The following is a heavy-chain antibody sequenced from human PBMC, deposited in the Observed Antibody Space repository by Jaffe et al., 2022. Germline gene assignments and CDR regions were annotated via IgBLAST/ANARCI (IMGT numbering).Heavy chain of an antibody. D-gene: IGHD4-17*01. J-gene: IGHJ4*02. CDR2: ISGSGGST. Sequence: EVQLLESGGGLVQPGGSLRLSCAASGFTFSSYAMSWVRQAPGKGLEWVSAISGSGGSTYYADSVKGRFTISRDNSKNTLYLQMNSLRAEDTAVYYCAKDWTPAYGDYVGEYYFDYWGQGTLVTVSS. CDR3: AKDWTPAYGDYVGEYYFDY. CDR1: GFTFSSYA. V-gene: IGHV3-23*01.